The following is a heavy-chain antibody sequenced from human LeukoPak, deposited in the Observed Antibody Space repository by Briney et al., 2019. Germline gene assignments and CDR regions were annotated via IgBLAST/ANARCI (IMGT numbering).Heavy chain of an antibody. Sequence: ASVKVSCTASGYTFTSYGISWVRQAPGQGLEWMGWISANNGDTNYAQNLQARVTMTTDTSSNTAYMELRSLISDDTAVYYCARDHDRGNDLRNFDYWGQGTLVTVFS. CDR2: ISANNGDT. J-gene: IGHJ4*02. D-gene: IGHD5-12*01. V-gene: IGHV1-18*01. CDR1: GYTFTSYG. CDR3: ARDHDRGNDLRNFDY.